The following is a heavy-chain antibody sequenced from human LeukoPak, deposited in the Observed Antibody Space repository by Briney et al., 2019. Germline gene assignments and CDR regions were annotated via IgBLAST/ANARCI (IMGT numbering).Heavy chain of an antibody. Sequence: SETLSLTCTVSGGSISSYYWSWIRQPAGKGLEWIGRIYTSGSTNYNPSLKSRVTMSVDTSKNQFSLKLSSVTAADTAVYYCARDNSGSHSNWFDPWGQGTLVTVSS. CDR3: ARDNSGSHSNWFDP. D-gene: IGHD1-26*01. J-gene: IGHJ5*02. V-gene: IGHV4-4*07. CDR1: GGSISSYY. CDR2: IYTSGST.